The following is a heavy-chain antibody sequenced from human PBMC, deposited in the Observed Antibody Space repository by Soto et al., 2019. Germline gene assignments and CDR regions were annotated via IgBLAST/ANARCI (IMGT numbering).Heavy chain of an antibody. CDR2: INPNSGGT. Sequence: ASVKVSCKASGYTFTGYYMHWVQQAPGQGLEWMGWINPNSGGTNYAQKFQGRVTMTRDTSISTAYMELSRLRSDDTAVYYCARELPYDYYYYGMDVWGQGTTVTVSS. V-gene: IGHV1-2*02. CDR3: ARELPYDYYYYGMDV. J-gene: IGHJ6*02. CDR1: GYTFTGYY. D-gene: IGHD3-16*01.